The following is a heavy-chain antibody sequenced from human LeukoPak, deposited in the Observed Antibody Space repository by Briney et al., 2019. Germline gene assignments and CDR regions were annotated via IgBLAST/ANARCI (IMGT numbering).Heavy chain of an antibody. D-gene: IGHD3-10*01. CDR2: IYYSGTI. CDR1: GGSVSSGSYY. V-gene: IGHV4-61*01. CDR3: ATIFTSRGRMAFDN. J-gene: IGHJ3*02. Sequence: TSETLSLTCTVSGGSVSSGSYYWSWIRQPPGKGLEWIGYIYYSGTITYNPSLKSRVNIFVDTSKNQFSLRLSSVTAADTAVYYCATIFTSRGRMAFDNWGQGTVVTVSS.